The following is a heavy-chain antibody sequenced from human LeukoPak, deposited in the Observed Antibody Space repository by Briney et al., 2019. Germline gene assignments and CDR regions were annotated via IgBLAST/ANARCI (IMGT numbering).Heavy chain of an antibody. Sequence: SVTVSCKASGGTFSSYAISWVRQAPGQGLEWMGRIIPIFGTANYAQRFQGRVTITTDESTSTAYMELSSLGSEDAAVYYCARDSGSRYYYYMDVWGKGTTVTVSS. CDR3: ARDSGSRYYYYMDV. J-gene: IGHJ6*03. CDR1: GGTFSSYA. D-gene: IGHD1-26*01. V-gene: IGHV1-69*05. CDR2: IIPIFGTA.